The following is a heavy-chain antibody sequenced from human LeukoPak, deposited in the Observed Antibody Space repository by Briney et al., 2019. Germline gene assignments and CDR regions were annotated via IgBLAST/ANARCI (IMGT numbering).Heavy chain of an antibody. CDR2: INVNT. CDR3: ARAPRCNTKSCYSWFDP. J-gene: IGHJ5*02. Sequence: ASVKVSCKASGDSFSSYGVSWLRQAPGQGLEWMGWINVNTKYAQKFQGRVTMTTDTSKTTAYMELRSLRSDDTAVYYCARAPRCNTKSCYSWFDPWGQGPGLTVSS. CDR1: GDSFSSYG. V-gene: IGHV1-18*01. D-gene: IGHD2-21*01.